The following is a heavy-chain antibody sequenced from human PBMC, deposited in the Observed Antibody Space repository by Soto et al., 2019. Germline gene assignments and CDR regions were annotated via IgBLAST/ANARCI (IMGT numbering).Heavy chain of an antibody. CDR1: HGSASSDPFY. CDR3: ARTGYGSSDFDH. CDR2: IYYRGNK. D-gene: IGHD6-13*01. V-gene: IGHV4-31*03. Sequence: SETLSLTCTVSHGSASSDPFYWTWIRQHPGKGLEWIGYIYYRGNKYYRPYLKSRVSISIDTSQNQFSLRLNSMTAADTAVYYSARTGYGSSDFDHWGQGTLVTVSS. J-gene: IGHJ4*01.